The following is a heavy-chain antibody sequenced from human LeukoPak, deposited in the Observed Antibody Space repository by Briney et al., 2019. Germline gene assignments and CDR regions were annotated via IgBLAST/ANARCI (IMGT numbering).Heavy chain of an antibody. D-gene: IGHD2-15*01. CDR3: ARDGGGSQYHAFDY. Sequence: GGSLRLSCAASGFTFSSYEMNWVRQAPGKGLEWVSYISSSGSTIYYADSVKGRFTISRDNAKNSLYLQMNSLRAEDTAVYYCARDGGGSQYHAFDYWGQGTLVTVSS. J-gene: IGHJ4*02. V-gene: IGHV3-48*03. CDR2: ISSSGSTI. CDR1: GFTFSSYE.